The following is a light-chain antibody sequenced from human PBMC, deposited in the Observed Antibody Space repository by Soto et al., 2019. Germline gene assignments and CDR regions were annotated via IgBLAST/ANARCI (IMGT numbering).Light chain of an antibody. CDR2: GAS. CDR3: RQYGRSLASA. Sequence: EIVLAQSPGTLSLSPGERATLSCRASQSVSSNLLAWYQEKLGQAPRLLIYGASTRATGIPDRFSGSGSGTDFTLAISTLEPEDFAVYYCRQYGRSLASAIGGGTKVEI. J-gene: IGKJ4*01. V-gene: IGKV3-20*01. CDR1: QSVSSNL.